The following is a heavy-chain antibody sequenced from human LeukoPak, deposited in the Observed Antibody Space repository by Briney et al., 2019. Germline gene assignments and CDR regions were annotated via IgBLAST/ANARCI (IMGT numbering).Heavy chain of an antibody. V-gene: IGHV1-18*01. CDR3: ARTTSTRGDCYH. D-gene: IGHD2-21*02. Sequence: GASVKVSCKASGYTFTSYGISWVRQAPGQGLEGMGWISAYNGNTNYAQKLQDRVTNTTDTSTSTAYMELRSLRSDDTAVYYCARTTSTRGDCYHWGQGTLVTVSS. CDR2: ISAYNGNT. CDR1: GYTFTSYG. J-gene: IGHJ4*02.